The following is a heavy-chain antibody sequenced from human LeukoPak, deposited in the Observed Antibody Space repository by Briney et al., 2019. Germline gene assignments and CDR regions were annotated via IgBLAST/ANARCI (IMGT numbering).Heavy chain of an antibody. D-gene: IGHD6-19*01. V-gene: IGHV1-69*04. Sequence: ASVKVSCKASGGTFSSYAISWVRQAPGQGLEWVGRIIPILGIANYAQKFQGRVTITADRSTSTAYMELSSLRSEDTAVYYCARDLGEGSYSSGKEGSCWGQGTLVTVSS. J-gene: IGHJ4*02. CDR1: GGTFSSYA. CDR3: ARDLGEGSYSSGKEGSC. CDR2: IIPILGIA.